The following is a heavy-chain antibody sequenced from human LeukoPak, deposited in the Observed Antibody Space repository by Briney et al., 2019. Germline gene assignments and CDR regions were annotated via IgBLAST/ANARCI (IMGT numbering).Heavy chain of an antibody. CDR2: ISGSGGST. CDR1: GFTVSSNY. Sequence: GGSLRLSCAASGFTVSSNYMSWVRQAPGKGLEWVSAISGSGGSTYYADSVKGRFSISRDNSKNTLYLQMNSLRAEDTAVYYCAKDRRDGYNEFDYWGQGTLVTVSS. D-gene: IGHD5-24*01. J-gene: IGHJ4*02. CDR3: AKDRRDGYNEFDY. V-gene: IGHV3-23*01.